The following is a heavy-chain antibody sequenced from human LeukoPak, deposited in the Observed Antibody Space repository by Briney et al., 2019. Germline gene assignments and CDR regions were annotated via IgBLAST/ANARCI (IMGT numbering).Heavy chain of an antibody. D-gene: IGHD2-2*01. Sequence: ASVKVSCKASGGTFSSYAISWVRQAPGHGLEWMGGLIPIFGTANYAQKFQGRVTITADKSTSTAYMELSSLRSEDTAVYYCARDCSSTSCYESFYYCGMDVWGKGTTVAVSS. CDR3: ARDCSSTSCYESFYYCGMDV. CDR1: GGTFSSYA. V-gene: IGHV1-69*06. J-gene: IGHJ6*04. CDR2: LIPIFGTA.